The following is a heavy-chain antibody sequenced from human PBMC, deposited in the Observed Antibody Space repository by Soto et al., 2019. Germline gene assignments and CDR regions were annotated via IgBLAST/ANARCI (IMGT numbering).Heavy chain of an antibody. Sequence: PGGSLRLSCVASGFTFSAYSMNWVRQTPGKGLEWIAHIAGGGVPTYYADSVKGRFTISRDNSKNTLYLQMNSLRAEDTAVYYCAIRPSHRSKDFDYWGQGTLVTVSS. CDR3: AIRPSHRSKDFDY. CDR2: IAGGGVPT. D-gene: IGHD2-15*01. V-gene: IGHV3-23*01. CDR1: GFTFSAYS. J-gene: IGHJ4*02.